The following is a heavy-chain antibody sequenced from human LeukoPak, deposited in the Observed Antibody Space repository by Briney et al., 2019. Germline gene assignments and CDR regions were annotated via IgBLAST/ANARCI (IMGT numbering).Heavy chain of an antibody. Sequence: QPGGSLRLSCAASGFTFCSYWVHWVRQAPGRGLVWVSRINSDGSSTSYADSVKGRFTISKDNAKNTLYLQMNSLRAEDTAVYYCARGGDYGYYWGQGTLVTVSS. CDR1: GFTFCSYW. J-gene: IGHJ4*02. CDR3: ARGGDYGYY. D-gene: IGHD4-17*01. CDR2: INSDGSST. V-gene: IGHV3-74*01.